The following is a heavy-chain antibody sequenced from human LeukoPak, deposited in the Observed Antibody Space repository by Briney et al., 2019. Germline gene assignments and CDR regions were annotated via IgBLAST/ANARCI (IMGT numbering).Heavy chain of an antibody. CDR2: INPNSGGT. J-gene: IGHJ4*02. D-gene: IGHD2-15*01. Sequence: ASVKVSCKASGYTFIGYYMHWVRQAPGQGLEWMGWINPNSGGTNYAQKFQGWVTMTRDTSIGTAYMELSRLRSDDTAVYYCARDGCSGGSCYSDYWGQGTLVTVSS. CDR1: GYTFIGYY. CDR3: ARDGCSGGSCYSDY. V-gene: IGHV1-2*04.